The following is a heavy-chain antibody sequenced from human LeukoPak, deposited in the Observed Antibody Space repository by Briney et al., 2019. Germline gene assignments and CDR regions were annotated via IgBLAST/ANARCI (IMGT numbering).Heavy chain of an antibody. J-gene: IGHJ6*02. CDR3: ARVYCSRTSCPLYYYYGMDV. D-gene: IGHD2-2*01. CDR1: GYTFTSYD. CDR2: MNPNSGNT. Sequence: ASVKVSCKASGYTFTSYDINWVRQATGQGLEWMGWMNPNSGNTGYAQKFQGRVTMTRNTSISTAYMELSSLRSEDTAVYYCARVYCSRTSCPLYYYYGMDVWGQGTTVTVSS. V-gene: IGHV1-8*01.